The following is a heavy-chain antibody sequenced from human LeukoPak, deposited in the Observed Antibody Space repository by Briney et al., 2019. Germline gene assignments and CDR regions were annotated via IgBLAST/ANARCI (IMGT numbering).Heavy chain of an antibody. CDR1: GFTFSSNY. Sequence: PGGSLRLSCTASGFTFSSNYMSWVRQAPGKGLEWVSVIYSGGTTYYGDSVKGRFTISRDNSKYTLYVQMNRLRVEDTAVYYCASIIRRVGWFDGWGQGGLVTVS. D-gene: IGHD3-10*01. V-gene: IGHV3-66*01. J-gene: IGHJ5*02. CDR2: IYSGGTT. CDR3: ASIIRRVGWFDG.